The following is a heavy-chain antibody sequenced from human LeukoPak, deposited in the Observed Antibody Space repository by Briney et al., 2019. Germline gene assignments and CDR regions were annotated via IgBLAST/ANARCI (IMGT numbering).Heavy chain of an antibody. CDR3: ATRGFTYGFHY. J-gene: IGHJ4*02. Sequence: TGGSLRLSCAASGFTFSSYGMHWVRQAPGKGLEWVAVISYDGSNEYYADSVKGRFTISRDNSKNTLYVQMNSLRAEDTAVYYCATRGFTYGFHYWGQGTLVTVSS. D-gene: IGHD5-18*01. CDR1: GFTFSSYG. V-gene: IGHV3-30*03. CDR2: ISYDGSNE.